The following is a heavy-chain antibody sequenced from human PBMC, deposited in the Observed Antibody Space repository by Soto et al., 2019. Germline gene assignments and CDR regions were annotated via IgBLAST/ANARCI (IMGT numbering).Heavy chain of an antibody. V-gene: IGHV1-3*01. CDR1: GYTFTSYA. Sequence: ASVKVSCKASGYTFTSYAMHWVRQAPGQRLETMGWINAGNGNTKYSQKFQGRVTITRDTSASTVYMELSSLRSEDTAVYYCARGGHITVVKLTMTNWFDPWGQGTLVTVPQ. CDR3: ARGGHITVVKLTMTNWFDP. CDR2: INAGNGNT. J-gene: IGHJ5*02. D-gene: IGHD2-15*01.